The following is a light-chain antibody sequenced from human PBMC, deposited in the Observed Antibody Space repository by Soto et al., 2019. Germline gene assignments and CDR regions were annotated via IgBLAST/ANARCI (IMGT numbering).Light chain of an antibody. J-gene: IGKJ4*01. CDR2: GAS. V-gene: IGKV3-15*01. CDR1: QSISDT. Sequence: MTQSPSTLSASVGDRVTITCRASQSISDTLAWYQQKPGQAPRLLIHGASTRATGFPARFSGGGSGTDFTLTISSLQPEDFGTYYCQQSYTSPVTFGGGTKVDIK. CDR3: QQSYTSPVT.